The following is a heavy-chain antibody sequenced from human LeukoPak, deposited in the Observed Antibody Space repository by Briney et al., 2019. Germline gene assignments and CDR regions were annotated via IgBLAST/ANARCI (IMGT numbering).Heavy chain of an antibody. V-gene: IGHV4-61*02. CDR1: GGSISSGSYS. CDR2: IYSSGST. CDR3: ARRRGSGSYYAPTNWFDP. D-gene: IGHD3-10*01. J-gene: IGHJ5*02. Sequence: PSQTLSLTCTVSGGSISSGSYSWSWIRQPAGKGLEWIGRIYSSGSTNYNPSLKSRVTISVDTSKNQFSLKLSSVTAADTAVYYCARRRGSGSYYAPTNWFDPWGQGTLVTVSS.